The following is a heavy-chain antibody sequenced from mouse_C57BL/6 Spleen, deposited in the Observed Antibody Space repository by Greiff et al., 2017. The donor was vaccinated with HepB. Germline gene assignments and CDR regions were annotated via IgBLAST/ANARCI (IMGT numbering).Heavy chain of an antibody. CDR3: ARDRYYDYDVDYAMDY. V-gene: IGHV5-4*01. Sequence: DVQLVESGGGLVKPGGSLKLSCAASGFTFSSYAMSWVRQTPEKRLEWVATISDGGSYTYYPDNVKGRFTISRDNAKNNLYLQMSHLKSEDTAMYYCARDRYYDYDVDYAMDYWGQGTSVTVSS. CDR2: ISDGGSYT. J-gene: IGHJ4*01. CDR1: GFTFSSYA. D-gene: IGHD2-4*01.